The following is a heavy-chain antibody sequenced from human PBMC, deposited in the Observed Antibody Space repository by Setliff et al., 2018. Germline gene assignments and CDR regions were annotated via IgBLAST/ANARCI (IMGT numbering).Heavy chain of an antibody. CDR2: IRRNADNRAP. Sequence: GSLRLSCAASGFTFSGSAVHWVRQASGKGLEWVGRIRRNADNRAPIYAASVKGRFTISRDDSKNTAYLQMNSLKIEDTAVYYCAEAGGNSDYFDYWGQGTLVTVSS. V-gene: IGHV3-73*01. J-gene: IGHJ4*02. CDR3: AEAGGNSDYFDY. CDR1: GFTFSGSA. D-gene: IGHD2-21*02.